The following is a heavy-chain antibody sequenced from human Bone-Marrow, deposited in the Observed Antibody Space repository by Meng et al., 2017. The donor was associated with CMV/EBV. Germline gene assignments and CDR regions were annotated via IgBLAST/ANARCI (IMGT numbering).Heavy chain of an antibody. J-gene: IGHJ2*01. CDR2: INGYDHNS. Sequence: SGYSFSTYGISWVRQAPGQGLEWMGWINGYDHNSNYAEKFQGSVTVTRDTATSTAYMELRSLTSDDTAVYYCARGLEQWPAVWYFDLWGRGTLVTVSS. D-gene: IGHD6-19*01. V-gene: IGHV1-18*01. CDR3: ARGLEQWPAVWYFDL. CDR1: GYSFSTYG.